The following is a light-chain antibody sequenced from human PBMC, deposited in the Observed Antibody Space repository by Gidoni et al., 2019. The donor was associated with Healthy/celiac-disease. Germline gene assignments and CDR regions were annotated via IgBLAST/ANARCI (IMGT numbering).Light chain of an antibody. V-gene: IGKV1-39*01. Sequence: QMPHSLSSLSASVGDRVTITCRASQSISSYLNWYQQKPGKAPKLLIYAASSLQSGVPSRFSGSGSGTDFTLTISSLQPEDFATYYCQQSYSTPWTFGQGTKVEIK. J-gene: IGKJ1*01. CDR1: QSISSY. CDR3: QQSYSTPWT. CDR2: AAS.